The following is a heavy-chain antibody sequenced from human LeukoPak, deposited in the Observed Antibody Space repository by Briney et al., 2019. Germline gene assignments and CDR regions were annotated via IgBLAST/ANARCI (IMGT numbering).Heavy chain of an antibody. Sequence: PSETLSLTCTVSGDSISSYFWSWIRQPPGKGLEWIGNFQDSGSANYNPSLKSRITMSVDTSKNQFSLKLRSVAAADTAVYYCARDSHSVDTATPRGFDPWGQGTLVTVSS. CDR2: FQDSGSA. CDR1: GDSISSYF. CDR3: ARDSHSVDTATPRGFDP. J-gene: IGHJ5*02. V-gene: IGHV4-59*01. D-gene: IGHD2-15*01.